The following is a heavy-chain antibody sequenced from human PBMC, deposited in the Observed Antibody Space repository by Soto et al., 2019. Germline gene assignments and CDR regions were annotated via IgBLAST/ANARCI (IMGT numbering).Heavy chain of an antibody. CDR2: INYSGSNI. CDR1: GITFGIYG. CDR3: ASEALCGADCYFFEY. Sequence: GGSLRLSCAASGITFGIYGMHWVRQAPGKGLEWVSKINYSGSNIYYSKSVKGRFTISRDNAKNSLYLQMNSLTDEDTAIYFCASEALCGADCYFFEYWGPGTLVTAPQ. V-gene: IGHV3-48*02. D-gene: IGHD2-21*02. J-gene: IGHJ4*02.